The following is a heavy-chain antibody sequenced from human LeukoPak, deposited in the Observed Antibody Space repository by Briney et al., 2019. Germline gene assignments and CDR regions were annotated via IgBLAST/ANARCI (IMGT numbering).Heavy chain of an antibody. D-gene: IGHD3-22*01. J-gene: IGHJ4*02. CDR1: GFTFSTYT. CDR2: ISSSSTYI. Sequence: GGSLRLSCAASGFTFSTYTMNWVRQAPGKGLEWVSCISSSSTYIHYADSVKGRFTISRDDAKNSLYLQLNSLRVEDTAVYYCARIIYDSGAYYSDYWGQGTLLTVSS. V-gene: IGHV3-21*01. CDR3: ARIIYDSGAYYSDY.